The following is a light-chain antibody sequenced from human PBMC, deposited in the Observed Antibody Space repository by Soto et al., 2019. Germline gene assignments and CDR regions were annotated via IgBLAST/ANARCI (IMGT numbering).Light chain of an antibody. V-gene: IGKV1-39*01. CDR2: AAS. J-gene: IGKJ2*01. CDR1: QNIRNY. CDR3: QQGHRTPYT. Sequence: DIQMTQSPSSLSASVGDRVTITCRASQNIRNYLNWYQQKPGDAPKLLIYAASTLRGAVPSRFSGSGSGTDFTLTISSLQPEDFATYHCQQGHRTPYTFGQGTRLEI.